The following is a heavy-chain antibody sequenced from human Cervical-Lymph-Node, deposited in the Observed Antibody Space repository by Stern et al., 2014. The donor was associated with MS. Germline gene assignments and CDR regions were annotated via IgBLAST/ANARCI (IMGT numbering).Heavy chain of an antibody. CDR2: VIPIFGTA. CDR1: GGTFSSYA. Sequence: QVQLVESGAEVKKPGSSVKVSCKASGGTFSSYAISWVRQAPGQGLEWMGGVIPIFGTATYAQKFQGRVTITADESTSTAYMELSSLRSEDTAVYYCARETGTRSYYYYGMDVWGQGTTVTVSS. V-gene: IGHV1-69*01. CDR3: ARETGTRSYYYYGMDV. J-gene: IGHJ6*02. D-gene: IGHD1-7*01.